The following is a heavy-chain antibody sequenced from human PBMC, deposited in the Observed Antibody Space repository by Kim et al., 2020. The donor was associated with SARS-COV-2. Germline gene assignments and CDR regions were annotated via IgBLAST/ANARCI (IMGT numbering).Heavy chain of an antibody. CDR2: IYPGDSDT. CDR3: ARHLAVTKFGLDDRSREGNWFDP. J-gene: IGHJ5*02. D-gene: IGHD1-1*01. CDR1: GYSFTSYW. Sequence: GESLKISCKGSGYSFTSYWIGWVRQMPGKGLEWMGIIYPGDSDTRYSPSFQGQVTISADKSISTAYLQWSSLKASDTAMYYCARHLAVTKFGLDDRSREGNWFDPWGQGTLVTVSS. V-gene: IGHV5-51*01.